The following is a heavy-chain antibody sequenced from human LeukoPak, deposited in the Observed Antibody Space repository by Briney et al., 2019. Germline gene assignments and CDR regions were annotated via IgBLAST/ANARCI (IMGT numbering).Heavy chain of an antibody. CDR2: IKSKADGGTT. V-gene: IGHV3-15*01. CDR3: TTDQAGGQYVGRYYYYYYYMDV. D-gene: IGHD3-16*01. CDR1: GFSFTNAW. J-gene: IGHJ6*03. Sequence: PGGSLRLSCAASGFSFTNAWVSWVRQAPGKGLEWVGRIKSKADGGTTDYAAPVKGRFTISRDDSKNTLYLQMNSLKTEDTAVYYCTTDQAGGQYVGRYYYYYYYMDVWGKGTTVTVSS.